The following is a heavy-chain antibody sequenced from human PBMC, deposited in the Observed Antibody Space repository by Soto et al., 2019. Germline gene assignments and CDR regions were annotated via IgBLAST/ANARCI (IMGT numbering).Heavy chain of an antibody. CDR2: ISSSSSTL. J-gene: IGHJ2*01. CDR1: GFTFSSYS. D-gene: IGHD4-17*01. Sequence: EVQLVESGGGLVQPGGSLRLSCAASGFTFSSYSMNWVRQAPGKGLEWVSYISSSSSTLYYADSVRGRFTISRDNAKNSLYVQMNSLRAEDTAVYYCARRKRIFSYYGDYHWYFDLWGRGTLVTVSS. CDR3: ARRKRIFSYYGDYHWYFDL. V-gene: IGHV3-48*01.